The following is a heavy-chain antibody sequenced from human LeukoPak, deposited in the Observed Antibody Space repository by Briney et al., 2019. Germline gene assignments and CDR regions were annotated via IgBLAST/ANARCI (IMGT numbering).Heavy chain of an antibody. CDR2: LYSGGTT. CDR1: GFIVSTNY. J-gene: IGHJ3*02. CDR3: ARGGIITSYAFEI. Sequence: GGSLRLSCAASGFIVSTNYMSWVRQAPGKGLEWVSVLYSGGTTYYADSVKGRFTISRDNSKNTLYLQMNSLRAEDTAVYYCARGGIITSYAFEIWGQGAMVTVSS. V-gene: IGHV3-66*01. D-gene: IGHD1-26*01.